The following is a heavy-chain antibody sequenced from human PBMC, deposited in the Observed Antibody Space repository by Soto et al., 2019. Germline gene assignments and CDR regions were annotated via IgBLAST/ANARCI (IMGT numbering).Heavy chain of an antibody. J-gene: IGHJ4*02. D-gene: IGHD7-27*01. CDR3: ARGGTSTTYWGRFYN. Sequence: EVQLVESGGGLVQPGGSLRLSCAGSGFTFSGYWMHWVRQAPGKGPVWVSRLNPNVTFTTNADSVKGRFTISRDNPKNLVYLQMNSLAADDTAVYYCARGGTSTTYWGRFYNWGQVTLVTVSS. V-gene: IGHV3-74*01. CDR1: GFTFSGYW. CDR2: LNPNVTFT.